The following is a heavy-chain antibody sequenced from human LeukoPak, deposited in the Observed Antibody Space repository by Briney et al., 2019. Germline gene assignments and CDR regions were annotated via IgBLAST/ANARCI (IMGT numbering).Heavy chain of an antibody. V-gene: IGHV4-34*01. Sequence: PSETLSLTCAVYGGSFSGYYWSWLRQPPGKGLEWLGEINHSGSTNYNPSLKSRVTISVDTSKNQFSLKLSSVTAADTAVYYCASTIFGVVIITPDGAFDIWGQGTMVTVSS. CDR3: ASTIFGVVIITPDGAFDI. CDR2: INHSGST. J-gene: IGHJ3*02. CDR1: GGSFSGYY. D-gene: IGHD3-3*01.